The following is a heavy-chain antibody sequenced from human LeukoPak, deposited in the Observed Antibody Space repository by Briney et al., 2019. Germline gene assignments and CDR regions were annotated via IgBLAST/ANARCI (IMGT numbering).Heavy chain of an antibody. V-gene: IGHV3-7*01. CDR1: GFTLSSYW. CDR2: IKQDGSEK. Sequence: PGGSLRLSCAASGFTLSSYWMSWVRQAPGKGLEWVANIKQDGSEKYYVDSVKGRFTISRDNAKNSLYLQMNSLRAEDMAVYYCARDTVRITMIVVVEDAFDIWGQGTMVTVSS. CDR3: ARDTVRITMIVVVEDAFDI. J-gene: IGHJ3*02. D-gene: IGHD3-22*01.